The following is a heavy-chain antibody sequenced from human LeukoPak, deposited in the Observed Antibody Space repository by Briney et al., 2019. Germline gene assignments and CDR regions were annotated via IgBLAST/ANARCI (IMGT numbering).Heavy chain of an antibody. V-gene: IGHV1-18*01. J-gene: IGHJ4*02. D-gene: IGHD5-12*01. CDR1: GYTFTSYG. CDR3: AAGDPWHLLDY. Sequence: ASVKVSCKASGYTFTSYGISWVRQAPGQGLEWMGWISAYNGNTNYAQKFQGRVTMTEDTSTDTAYMELRSLTSEDTAVYYCAAGDPWHLLDYWGQGTLVTVSS. CDR2: ISAYNGNT.